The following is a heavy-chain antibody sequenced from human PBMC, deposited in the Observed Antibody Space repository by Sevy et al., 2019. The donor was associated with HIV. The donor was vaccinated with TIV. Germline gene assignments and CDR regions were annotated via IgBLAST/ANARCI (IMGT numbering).Heavy chain of an antibody. CDR1: GFSFSSYG. J-gene: IGHJ3*02. CDR2: IWYDGSNK. Sequence: GGSLRLSCAASGFSFSSYGMHWVRQAPGKGLEWVAVIWYDGSNKYYADSVKGRFTISRDNSKNTLYLQMNSLRAEDTAVYYCAKGGLWFGELFGAFDIWGQGSMVTVSS. V-gene: IGHV3-33*06. D-gene: IGHD3-10*01. CDR3: AKGGLWFGELFGAFDI.